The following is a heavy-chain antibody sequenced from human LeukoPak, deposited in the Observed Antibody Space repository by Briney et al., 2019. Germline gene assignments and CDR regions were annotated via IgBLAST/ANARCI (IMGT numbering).Heavy chain of an antibody. CDR3: ARDFMV. J-gene: IGHJ4*02. CDR1: GGSFSGYY. V-gene: IGHV4-34*01. D-gene: IGHD3-10*01. CDR2: INHSGST. Sequence: SETLSLTCAVSGGSFSGYYWSWIRQPPGKGPEWIGEINHSGSTNYNPSLKSRVTISVDTSKNQFSLKLSSVTAADTAVYYCARDFMVWGQGTLVTVSS.